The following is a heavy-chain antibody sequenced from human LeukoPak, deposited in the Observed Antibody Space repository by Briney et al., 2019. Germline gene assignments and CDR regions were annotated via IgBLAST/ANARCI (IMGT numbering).Heavy chain of an antibody. CDR3: ARDRRYGDYAEYFQH. V-gene: IGHV3-53*01. Sequence: GGSLRLSCAASGFTVSSNYMSWVRQAPGKGLEWVSVIYSGGSTYYADSVKGRFTISRDNSKNTLYLQMNSLRAEDTAVYYCARDRRYGDYAEYFQHWGQGTLVTVSS. J-gene: IGHJ1*01. CDR1: GFTVSSNY. CDR2: IYSGGST. D-gene: IGHD4-17*01.